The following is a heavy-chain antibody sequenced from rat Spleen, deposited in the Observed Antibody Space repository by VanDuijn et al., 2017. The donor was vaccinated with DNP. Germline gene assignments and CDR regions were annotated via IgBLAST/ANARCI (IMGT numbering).Heavy chain of an antibody. CDR1: GYSITSNY. D-gene: IGHD5-1*01. CDR2: ISYSGST. CDR3: TIRAGSFED. V-gene: IGHV3-1*01. J-gene: IGHJ2*01. Sequence: EVQLQESGSGLVKPSQSLSLACSVTGYSITSNYWGWIRKFPGNKLEYIGHISYSGSTNYNPSLRSRISITRDTSKNHFFLHLNSVTTEDTATYYCTIRAGSFEDWGQGVMVTVSS.